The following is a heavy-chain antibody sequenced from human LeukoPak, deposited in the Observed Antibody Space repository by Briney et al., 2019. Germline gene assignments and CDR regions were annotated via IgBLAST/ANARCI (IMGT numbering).Heavy chain of an antibody. CDR1: GFTFSSYW. CDR3: TRLVGAND. J-gene: IGHJ4*02. D-gene: IGHD1-26*01. CDR2: IRNKAISYTT. Sequence: GGSLRLSCAASGFTFSSYWMSWVRQAPGKGLEWVGRIRNKAISYTTEYAASVQGRFTVSRDDSKNSLYLQMNSMKTEDTAVYYCTRLVGANDWGQGTLVTVSS. V-gene: IGHV3-72*01.